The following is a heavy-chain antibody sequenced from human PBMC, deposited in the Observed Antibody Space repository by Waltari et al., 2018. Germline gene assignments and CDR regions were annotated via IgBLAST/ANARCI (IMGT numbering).Heavy chain of an antibody. J-gene: IGHJ4*02. Sequence: QVQLVESGGGVVQPGGSLRLSCAASRFTFSSYGMHWVRQAPGKGLEWVAFIRYDGSNKYYAESVKGRFTISRDNSKNTLYLQMNSLRTEDTALYYCAKDWGLSRVTGTTFFFDYWGQGTLVTVSS. CDR3: AKDWGLSRVTGTTFFFDY. CDR1: RFTFSSYG. CDR2: IRYDGSNK. V-gene: IGHV3-30*02. D-gene: IGHD1-20*01.